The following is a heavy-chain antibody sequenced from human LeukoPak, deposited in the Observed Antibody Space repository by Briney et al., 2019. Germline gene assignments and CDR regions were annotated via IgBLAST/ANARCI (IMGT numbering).Heavy chain of an antibody. CDR1: GFTFSSYW. CDR3: ASKQGDY. Sequence: PGGSLRLSCAASGFTFSSYWMIWVRQALGKGLEWVANINQDGSARYSVDSVKGRFTISRDNAKNSLYLQMNSLRAEDTAVYYCASKQGDYWGQGTLVTVSS. J-gene: IGHJ4*02. V-gene: IGHV3-7*01. CDR2: INQDGSAR.